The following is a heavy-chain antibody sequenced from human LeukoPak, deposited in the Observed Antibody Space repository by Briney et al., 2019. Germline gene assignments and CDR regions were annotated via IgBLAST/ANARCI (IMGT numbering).Heavy chain of an antibody. J-gene: IGHJ4*02. CDR2: IIPIFGTA. CDR3: ARELRCNSGSTSCYYFDF. D-gene: IGHD2-2*01. Sequence: VASVKVSCKASGGTFSSYAISWVRQAPGQGLEWMGGIIPIFGTANYAQKFQGRVTITADESTSTAYMELSSLRSEDTAVYYCARELRCNSGSTSCYYFDFWGQGTLVTVSS. CDR1: GGTFSSYA. V-gene: IGHV1-69*01.